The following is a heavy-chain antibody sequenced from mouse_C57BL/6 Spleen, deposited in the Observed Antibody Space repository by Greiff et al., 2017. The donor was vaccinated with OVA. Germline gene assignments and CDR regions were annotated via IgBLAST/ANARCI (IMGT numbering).Heavy chain of an antibody. V-gene: IGHV1-59*01. D-gene: IGHD1-1*01. Sequence: VQLQQPGAELVRPGTSVKLSCKASGYTFTSYWMHWVKQRPGQGLEWIGVIDPSDSYTNYNQKFKGKATLTVDTSSSTAYMQLSSLTSEDSAVYYCARRHYYGSSPYWYFDVWGTGTTVTVSS. CDR2: IDPSDSYT. CDR3: ARRHYYGSSPYWYFDV. CDR1: GYTFTSYW. J-gene: IGHJ1*03.